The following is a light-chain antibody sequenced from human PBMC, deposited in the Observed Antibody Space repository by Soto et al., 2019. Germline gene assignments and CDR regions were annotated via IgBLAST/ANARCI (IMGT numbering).Light chain of an antibody. J-gene: IGLJ2*01. CDR3: SSYGGNYNVI. CDR2: EVT. CDR1: IDDVGAYDH. V-gene: IGLV2-8*01. Sequence: QSALTQPASVSGSPGQSITISCTGTIDDVGAYDHVSWYKQYPGTAPQLMIYEVTKRPSGVPGRFSGSKSGNTASLTVSGLQAEDEADYYCSSYGGNYNVIFGGGTKVTVL.